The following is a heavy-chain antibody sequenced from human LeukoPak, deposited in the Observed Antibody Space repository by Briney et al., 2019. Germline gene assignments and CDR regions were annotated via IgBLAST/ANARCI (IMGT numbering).Heavy chain of an antibody. J-gene: IGHJ4*02. V-gene: IGHV1-8*03. CDR2: MNPNSGIT. CDR1: GYSFTNYD. CDR3: AREDFYDSGSNDY. D-gene: IGHD3-22*01. Sequence: GASVKVSCKASGYSFTNYDINWVRQATGQGLEWMGWMNPNSGITAYAQKFQGRVTITRNTSISTAYMELSIPRSEDTAVYYCAREDFYDSGSNDYWGQGTLVTVSS.